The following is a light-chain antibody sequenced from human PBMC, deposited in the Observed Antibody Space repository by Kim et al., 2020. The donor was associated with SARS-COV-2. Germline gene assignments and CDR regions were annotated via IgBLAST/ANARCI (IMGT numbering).Light chain of an antibody. Sequence: GQRVTISCSGSNSNIGSNHVYWYQQFPGTAPKVLVYSNDQRPSGVPDRFSGSKSGTSASLAISGLRSEDEADYYCAAWDDSLRGRVFGGGTKVTVL. CDR1: NSNIGSNH. V-gene: IGLV1-47*02. CDR3: AAWDDSLRGRV. CDR2: SND. J-gene: IGLJ3*02.